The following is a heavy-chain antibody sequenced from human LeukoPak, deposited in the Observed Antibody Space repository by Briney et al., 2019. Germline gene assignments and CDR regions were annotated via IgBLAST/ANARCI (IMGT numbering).Heavy chain of an antibody. Sequence: GGSLRLSCAASGFTFSSYWMSWVRQAPGKGLEWVANIKQDGSEKYYVDSVKGRFTISRDNAKNTLYLQMNSLRAEDTAVYYCARGSSWYYYDSSGPSLDYWGQGTLVTVSS. CDR2: IKQDGSEK. J-gene: IGHJ4*02. CDR1: GFTFSSYW. CDR3: ARGSSWYYYDSSGPSLDY. D-gene: IGHD3-22*01. V-gene: IGHV3-7*01.